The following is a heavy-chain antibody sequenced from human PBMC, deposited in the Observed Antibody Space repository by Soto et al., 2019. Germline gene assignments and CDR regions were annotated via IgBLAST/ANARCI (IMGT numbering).Heavy chain of an antibody. D-gene: IGHD1-26*01. CDR2: LYYRGTT. Sequence: SATPSLSCPVSGDSIIDYFSSWFRQPAGERPEWIGYLYYRGTTHYNPSLRGRATSSVDASKNQFSLKLRSVTAADTAVYYCVRGDAVVWEVKYLGQGILVTVSS. CDR1: GDSIIDYF. J-gene: IGHJ4*02. CDR3: VRGDAVVWEVKY. V-gene: IGHV4-59*01.